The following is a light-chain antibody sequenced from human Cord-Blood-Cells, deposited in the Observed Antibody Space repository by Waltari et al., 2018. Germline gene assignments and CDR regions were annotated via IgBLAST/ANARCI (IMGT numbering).Light chain of an antibody. CDR2: AAS. CDR1: QSISSY. CDR3: QQSYSTPWT. Sequence: DIQMTQSPSSLSASVGDRVTITCRASQSISSYLNWYQQKPGKAPKLLIYAASSLQSGVPSRFCGSGSGTDFTLTISSLQPEDFATYYCQQSYSTPWTFGQGTKVEMK. V-gene: IGKV1-39*01. J-gene: IGKJ1*01.